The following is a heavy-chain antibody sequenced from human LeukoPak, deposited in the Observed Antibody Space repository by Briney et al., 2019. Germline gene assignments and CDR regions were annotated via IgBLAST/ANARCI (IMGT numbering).Heavy chain of an antibody. D-gene: IGHD3-22*01. CDR1: GGSISSYY. CDR2: IYYSGST. J-gene: IGHJ4*02. Sequence: PSETLSLTCTVSGGSISSYYWSWIRQPPGKGLEWIGYIYYSGSTNYNPSLKSRVTISVDTSKNQFSLKLSSVTAADTAVYYCARVARYYDSSGYSSLLFDYWGQGTLVTVSS. CDR3: ARVARYYDSSGYSSLLFDY. V-gene: IGHV4-59*08.